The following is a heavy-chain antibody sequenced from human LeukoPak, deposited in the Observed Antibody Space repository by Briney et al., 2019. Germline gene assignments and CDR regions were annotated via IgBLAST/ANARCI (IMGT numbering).Heavy chain of an antibody. Sequence: GGSLRLSCAASGFTFSSYAMSWVRQAPGKGLEWVSAISGSGGSTYYADSVKGRFTISRDNSKNTLYLQMNSLRAEDTAVYYCAKVLDYYDSSGLNYWGQGTLVTVSS. J-gene: IGHJ4*02. CDR3: AKVLDYYDSSGLNY. CDR2: ISGSGGST. CDR1: GFTFSSYA. V-gene: IGHV3-23*01. D-gene: IGHD3-22*01.